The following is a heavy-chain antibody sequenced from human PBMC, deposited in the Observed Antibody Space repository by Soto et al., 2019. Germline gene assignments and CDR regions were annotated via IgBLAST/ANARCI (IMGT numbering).Heavy chain of an antibody. Sequence: HVELVQSGADVKKPGASVTISCKASGYTFTDYALHWVRRAPGQRLEWMGWMNAGVGNTLYSQKFQGRITITRDTSASTAYMELNRLKSEDTAIYYCARDTGYTFGSLNYWGPGTLVTVSS. CDR1: GYTFTDYA. CDR2: MNAGVGNT. D-gene: IGHD5-18*01. CDR3: ARDTGYTFGSLNY. V-gene: IGHV1-3*01. J-gene: IGHJ4*02.